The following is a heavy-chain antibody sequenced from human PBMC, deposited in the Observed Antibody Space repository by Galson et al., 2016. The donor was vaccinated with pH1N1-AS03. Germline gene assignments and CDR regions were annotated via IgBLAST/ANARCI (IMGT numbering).Heavy chain of an antibody. Sequence: QSGAEVKKPGESLMISCKASGFRFTTYWIAWVRQLPGKGLEWMGFIYPGDSDTKYSPSFQGQVTISADKSISTAYLRWNSLKASDPAMYYCARGDGYNYYFDYWGQGTLVTVSS. J-gene: IGHJ4*02. D-gene: IGHD5-24*01. CDR3: ARGDGYNYYFDY. V-gene: IGHV5-51*03. CDR1: GFRFTTYW. CDR2: IYPGDSDT.